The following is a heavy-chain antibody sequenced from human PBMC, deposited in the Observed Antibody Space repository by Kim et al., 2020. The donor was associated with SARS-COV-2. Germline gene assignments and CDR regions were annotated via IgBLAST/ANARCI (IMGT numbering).Heavy chain of an antibody. Sequence: ASVKVSCKASGYTFTSYAMHWVRQAPGQRLEWMGWINAGNGNTKYSQKFQGRVTITRDTSASTAYMELSSLRSEDTAVYYCARAGRGYSYGYFSDYYYYYGMDVWGQGTTVTVSS. J-gene: IGHJ6*02. CDR3: ARAGRGYSYGYFSDYYYYYGMDV. D-gene: IGHD5-18*01. CDR1: GYTFTSYA. CDR2: INAGNGNT. V-gene: IGHV1-3*01.